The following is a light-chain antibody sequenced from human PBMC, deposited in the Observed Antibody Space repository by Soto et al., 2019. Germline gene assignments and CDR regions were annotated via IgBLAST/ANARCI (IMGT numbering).Light chain of an antibody. Sequence: EIVLTQSPGTLSLSPGERAILSGRASQSFGSNYLAWYQKKPGQAPRLLIYSATRRATGIPDRFSGSGSGTDFTLTISRLEPEDFVVYYCQQYGSSPWTFGQGTKVDI. CDR1: QSFGSNY. CDR3: QQYGSSPWT. J-gene: IGKJ1*01. CDR2: SAT. V-gene: IGKV3-20*01.